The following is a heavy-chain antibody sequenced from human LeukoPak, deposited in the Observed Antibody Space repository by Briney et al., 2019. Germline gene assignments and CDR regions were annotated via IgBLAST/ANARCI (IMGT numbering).Heavy chain of an antibody. Sequence: PGGSLRLSCAASGFTFSIYSMNWVRQAPGKGRQWISDISGSSTIKNYADSVKGRFTTSRDNAKNSLYLQMNSLRVGDTAVYYCARTMYDTSGNPNACWGQGTLVTVSS. CDR1: GFTFSIYS. CDR2: ISGSSTIK. J-gene: IGHJ4*02. CDR3: ARTMYDTSGNPNAC. V-gene: IGHV3-48*04. D-gene: IGHD3-22*01.